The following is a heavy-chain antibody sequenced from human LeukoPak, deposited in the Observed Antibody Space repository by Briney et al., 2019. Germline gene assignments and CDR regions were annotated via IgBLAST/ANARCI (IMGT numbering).Heavy chain of an antibody. D-gene: IGHD3-22*01. Sequence: ASVKVSCKVSGYTLTELSMHWVRQAPGKGHEWMGGFDPEDGETIYAQKFQGRVTMTEDTSTDTAYMELSSLRSEDTAVYYCAISPPMIVDLPYAFDIWGQGTMVTVSS. J-gene: IGHJ3*02. CDR2: FDPEDGET. CDR1: GYTLTELS. CDR3: AISPPMIVDLPYAFDI. V-gene: IGHV1-24*01.